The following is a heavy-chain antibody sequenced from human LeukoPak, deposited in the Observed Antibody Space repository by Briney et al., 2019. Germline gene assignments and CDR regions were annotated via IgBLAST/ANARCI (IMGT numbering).Heavy chain of an antibody. J-gene: IGHJ5*02. CDR2: ISFDGSDT. D-gene: IGHD3-10*01. V-gene: IGHV3-30*14. CDR1: GFSFMTYS. CDR3: AITQYGSGSYSDS. Sequence: GGSLRLSCGASGFSFMTYSMHWVRQAPGKGLEWVAVISFDGSDTEYADSVKGRFTISRDNSKNTLYLQMNSLRVEDTAVYYCAITQYGSGSYSDSWGQGTLVTVSP.